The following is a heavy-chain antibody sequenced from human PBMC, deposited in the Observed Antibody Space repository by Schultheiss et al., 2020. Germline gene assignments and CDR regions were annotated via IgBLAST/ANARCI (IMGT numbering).Heavy chain of an antibody. CDR2: ISYDGSNK. J-gene: IGHJ6*02. V-gene: IGHV3-30*18. CDR1: GFTFSSYG. D-gene: IGHD5-24*01. CDR3: AKDEMATSLGGMDV. Sequence: GESLKISCAASGFTFSSYGMHWVRQAPGKGLEWVAVISYDGSNKYYADSVKGRFTISRDNSKNTLYLQMNSLRAEDTAVYYCAKDEMATSLGGMDVWGQGTTVTGYS.